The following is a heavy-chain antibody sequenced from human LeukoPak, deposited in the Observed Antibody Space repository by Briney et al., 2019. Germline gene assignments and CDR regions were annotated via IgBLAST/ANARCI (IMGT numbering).Heavy chain of an antibody. CDR1: NGSISSYF. CDR3: AREEPTSWREFDY. CDR2: IYVSGIT. J-gene: IGHJ4*02. Sequence: SETLSLTCTVSNGSISSYFWTWVRQPAGKGLEWIGRIYVSGITNYNPSLKSRVTMSLDTSKNRFSLNLNSVTAADTAVYYCAREEPTSWREFDYWGQGTLVTVSS. V-gene: IGHV4-4*07. D-gene: IGHD1-26*01.